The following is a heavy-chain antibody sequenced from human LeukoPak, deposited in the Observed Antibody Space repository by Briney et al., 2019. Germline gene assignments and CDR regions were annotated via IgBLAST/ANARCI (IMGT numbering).Heavy chain of an antibody. CDR1: GFTFDDYG. D-gene: IGHD1-26*01. CDR2: INWNAGST. CDR3: ARGVSGRYLYDY. J-gene: IGHJ4*02. V-gene: IGHV3-20*04. Sequence: PGGSLRLSCAASGFTFDDYGMSWVRQAPGKGLEWVAGINWNAGSTGYADSVKGRFIISRDNAKNSLYLQMNSLRVEDTAFYYCARGVSGRYLYDYWGQGTLVTVSS.